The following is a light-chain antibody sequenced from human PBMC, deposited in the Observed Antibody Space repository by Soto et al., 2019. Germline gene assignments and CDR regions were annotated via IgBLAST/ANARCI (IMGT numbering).Light chain of an antibody. CDR3: CSYAGSHTF. V-gene: IGLV2-11*01. CDR1: SSDVGGYNY. CDR2: DVT. J-gene: IGLJ2*01. Sequence: QSALTQPPSASGSPGQSVTISCTGTSSDVGGYNYVSWYQQHPGKAPKLIIYDVTARPSGVPDRFSGSKSGTTAYLTISGLQGEDEADYYCCSYAGSHTFFGGGTKVTVL.